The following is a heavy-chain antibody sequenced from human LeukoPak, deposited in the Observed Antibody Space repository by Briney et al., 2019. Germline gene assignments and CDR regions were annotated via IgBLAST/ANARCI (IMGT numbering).Heavy chain of an antibody. CDR1: GFTFGPYT. V-gene: IGHV3-48*04. Sequence: GGSLRLSCAASGFTFGPYTMNWVRQAPGKGLEWVSYISSSSDTIYYADSVKGRFTISRDNAKNSLYLQMNSLRAEDTAVYYCAGGIAAVPDYWGQGTLVTVSS. CDR3: AGGIAAVPDY. J-gene: IGHJ4*02. CDR2: ISSSSDTI. D-gene: IGHD6-13*01.